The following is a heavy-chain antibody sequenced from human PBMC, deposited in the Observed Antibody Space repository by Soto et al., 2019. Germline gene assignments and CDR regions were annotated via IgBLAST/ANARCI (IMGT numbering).Heavy chain of an antibody. J-gene: IGHJ5*02. CDR1: GDSVSSGDYY. CDR3: ARVPIDTYMIYWSDP. Sequence: PSATLSLTCTVSGDSVSSGDYYWTWIRQPPGKGLEWVGHIYFSGRTNYIPSLESRVTISLDTSKNQFSLKLTSVTAADTAVYYCARVPIDTYMIYWSDPWGQGTLVTGSS. V-gene: IGHV4-61*08. CDR2: IYFSGRT. D-gene: IGHD3-16*01.